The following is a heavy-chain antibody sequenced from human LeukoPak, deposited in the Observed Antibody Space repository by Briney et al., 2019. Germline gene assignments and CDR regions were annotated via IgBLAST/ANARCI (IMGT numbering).Heavy chain of an antibody. CDR1: GFTFSSYS. CDR2: ISSNSRYI. J-gene: IGHJ4*02. Sequence: GGSLRLSCAASGFTFSSYSMNWVRQAPGKGLEWVSSISSNSRYIYYADSMRGRFTISRDNAKNSLYLQMNSLKPEDTAVYYCARVAEAAAFDSWGQGTLVTVSS. D-gene: IGHD6-13*01. CDR3: ARVAEAAAFDS. V-gene: IGHV3-21*06.